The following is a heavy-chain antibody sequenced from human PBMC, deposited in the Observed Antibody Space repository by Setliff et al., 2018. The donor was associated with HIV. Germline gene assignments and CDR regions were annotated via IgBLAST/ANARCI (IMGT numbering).Heavy chain of an antibody. CDR1: GYTFTSYD. J-gene: IGHJ5*02. V-gene: IGHV1-8*01. D-gene: IGHD3-10*01. Sequence: VASVKVSCKASGYTFTSYDINWVRQATGQGLEWMGWMNPNSGNTGYAQKFQGRVTMTRNTSISTAYMELSSLRSEDTAVYYCARGNLLLWFGELQREAFDPWGQGTLVTVSS. CDR3: ARGNLLLWFGELQREAFDP. CDR2: MNPNSGNT.